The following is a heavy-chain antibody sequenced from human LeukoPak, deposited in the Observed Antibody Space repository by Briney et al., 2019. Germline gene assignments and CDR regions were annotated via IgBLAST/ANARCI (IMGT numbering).Heavy chain of an antibody. J-gene: IGHJ4*02. CDR2: ISGSGGST. Sequence: GGSLRLSCAASGFTFSSNAMSWVRQAPGKGLEWVSAISGSGGSTYYADSVKGRFTISRDNSKNTLYLQMNSLRAEDTAVYYCAKRRGDSRYFDYWGQGTLVTVSS. CDR3: AKRRGDSRYFDY. D-gene: IGHD4-17*01. V-gene: IGHV3-23*01. CDR1: GFTFSSNA.